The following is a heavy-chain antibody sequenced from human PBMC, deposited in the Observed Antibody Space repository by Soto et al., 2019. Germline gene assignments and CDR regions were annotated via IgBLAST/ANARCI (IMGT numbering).Heavy chain of an antibody. Sequence: SETLSLTCAVYGGSFSGYYWSWIRKPPGKGLEWIGEINHSGSTNYNPSLKSRVTISVDTSKNQFSLKLSSVTAADTAVYYCARGGGVQAFDIWGQGTMVTVS. D-gene: IGHD1-26*01. J-gene: IGHJ3*02. CDR2: INHSGST. CDR3: ARGGGVQAFDI. V-gene: IGHV4-34*01. CDR1: GGSFSGYY.